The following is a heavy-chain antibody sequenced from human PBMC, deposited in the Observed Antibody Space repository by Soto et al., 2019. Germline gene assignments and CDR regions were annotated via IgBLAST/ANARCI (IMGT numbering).Heavy chain of an antibody. J-gene: IGHJ6*02. CDR3: ARDHTPYSNYARYYYYGMDV. CDR1: GGTFSSYA. D-gene: IGHD4-4*01. Sequence: SVKVSCKASGGTFSSYAISWVRQAPGQGLEWMGGIIPIFGTANYAQKFQGRVTITADESTSTAYMELSSLRSDDTAVYYCARDHTPYSNYARYYYYGMDVWGQGTTVTVSS. V-gene: IGHV1-69*13. CDR2: IIPIFGTA.